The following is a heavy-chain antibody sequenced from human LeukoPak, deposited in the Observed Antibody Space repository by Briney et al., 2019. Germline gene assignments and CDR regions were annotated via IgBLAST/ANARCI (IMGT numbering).Heavy chain of an antibody. CDR2: IYYSGST. Sequence: KPSETLSLTCTVSGGSISSGGNYWSWIRQHPGKGLEWIGYIYYSGSTYYNPSLKSRVTISLVTSKNQFSLKLTSVTAADTAVYYCARDRWFDPWGQGTLVTVSS. J-gene: IGHJ5*02. V-gene: IGHV4-31*03. CDR3: ARDRWFDP. CDR1: GGSISSGGNY.